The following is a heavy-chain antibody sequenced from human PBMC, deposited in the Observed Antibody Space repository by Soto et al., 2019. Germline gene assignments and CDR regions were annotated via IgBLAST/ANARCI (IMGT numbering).Heavy chain of an antibody. CDR1: GGSFSGYY. Sequence: SETLSLTCAVYGGSFSGYYWSWIRQPPGKGLEWIGEINHSGSTNYNPSLKSRVTISVDTSKNQFSLKLSSVTAADTAVYYCARESGGAIGYWGQGPLGTVSS. D-gene: IGHD3-16*01. CDR3: ARESGGAIGY. V-gene: IGHV4-34*01. J-gene: IGHJ4*02. CDR2: INHSGST.